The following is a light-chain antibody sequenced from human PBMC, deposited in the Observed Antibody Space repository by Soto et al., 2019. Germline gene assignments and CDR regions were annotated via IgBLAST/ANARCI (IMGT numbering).Light chain of an antibody. CDR2: DVY. J-gene: IGLJ2*01. CDR1: SSDIGNYYL. CDR3: CSYAGSSGVL. Sequence: QSALTQPASVSGSPGQSITISCTGTSSDIGNYYLVSWYQHHPGKAPKLIFYDVYKRPSGVSNRFSGSKSGNTASLTISGLQAEDEADCYCCSYAGSSGVLFGGGTKLTVL. V-gene: IGLV2-23*02.